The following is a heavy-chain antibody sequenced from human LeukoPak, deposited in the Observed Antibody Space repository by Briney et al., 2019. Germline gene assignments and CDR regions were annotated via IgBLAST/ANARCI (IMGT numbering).Heavy chain of an antibody. Sequence: SQTLSLTCTVSGGSITSGSYYWNWIRQPAGKGLEWIGRISSSGSTNYNPSLKSRLTISVDTSKNQFSLKLSSVTAADTAVYYCARGDDILDYWGQGTLVTVSS. J-gene: IGHJ4*02. CDR1: GGSITSGSYY. CDR2: ISSSGST. V-gene: IGHV4-61*02. CDR3: ARGDDILDY. D-gene: IGHD3-9*01.